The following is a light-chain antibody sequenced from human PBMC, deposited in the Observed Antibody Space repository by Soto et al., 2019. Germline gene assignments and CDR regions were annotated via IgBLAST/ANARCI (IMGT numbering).Light chain of an antibody. V-gene: IGKV1-39*01. CDR3: QQSYSTPYT. CDR2: AAS. Sequence: DIQMTQSPSSLSASVGDRVTITCRPSQSISSNLNWYQQKPGKAPKLLIYAASSLQSGVPSRFSGSGSGTDFTLTISSLQPEDFATYYCQQSYSTPYTFGQGTKLEIK. CDR1: QSISSN. J-gene: IGKJ2*01.